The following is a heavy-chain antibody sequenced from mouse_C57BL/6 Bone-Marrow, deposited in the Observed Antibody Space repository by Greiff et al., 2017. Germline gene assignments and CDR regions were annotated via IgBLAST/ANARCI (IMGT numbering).Heavy chain of an antibody. V-gene: IGHV1-18*01. CDR1: GYTFTDYY. J-gene: IGHJ1*03. CDR2: INPNNGGT. Sequence: VQLKESGPELVKPGASVKIPCKASGYTFTDYYMDWVKQSHGNSLEWIGDINPNNGGTIYNQKFKGKATLTVDKSSSTAYMELRSLTSEDTAVYYCASSIYYYGSSLWYVDVWGTGTTVTVSA. D-gene: IGHD1-1*01. CDR3: ASSIYYYGSSLWYVDV.